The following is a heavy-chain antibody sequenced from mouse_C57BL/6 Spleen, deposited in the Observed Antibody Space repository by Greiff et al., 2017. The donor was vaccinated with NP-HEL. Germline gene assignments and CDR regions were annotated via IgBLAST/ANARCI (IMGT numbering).Heavy chain of an antibody. CDR3: ARDGIYYGSSRGYFDY. CDR1: GYTFTGYW. Sequence: VQLQQSGAELMKPGASVKLSCKATGYTFTGYWIEWVKQRPGHGLEWIGEILPGSGSTNYNEKFKGKATFTADTSSNTAYMQLSSLTTEDSAIYYCARDGIYYGSSRGYFDYWGQGTTLTVSS. J-gene: IGHJ2*01. D-gene: IGHD1-1*01. CDR2: ILPGSGST. V-gene: IGHV1-9*01.